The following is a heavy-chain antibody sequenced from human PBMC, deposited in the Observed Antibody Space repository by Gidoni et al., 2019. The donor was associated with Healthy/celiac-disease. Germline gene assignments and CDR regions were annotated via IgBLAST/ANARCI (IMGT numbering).Heavy chain of an antibody. CDR1: VFSLSTSGMR. CDR2: IDWDDDK. V-gene: IGHV2-70*04. D-gene: IGHD6-6*01. CDR3: ARIGSSSGMDV. J-gene: IGHJ6*02. Sequence: QVTLKESGPALVKPTQTLTLTCTFSVFSLSTSGMRVSWIRQPPGKALEWLARIDWDDDKFYSTSLKTRLTISKDTSKNQVVLTMTNMDPVDTATYYCARIGSSSGMDVWGQGTTVTVSS.